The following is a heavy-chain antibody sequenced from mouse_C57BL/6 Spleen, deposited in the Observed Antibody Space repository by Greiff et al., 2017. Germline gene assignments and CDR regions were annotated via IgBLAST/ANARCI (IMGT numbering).Heavy chain of an antibody. CDR2: INPNNGGT. V-gene: IGHV1-18*01. CDR1: GYTFTDYN. J-gene: IGHJ3*01. D-gene: IGHD3-2*02. CDR3: ARAAQALFAY. Sequence: EVQVVESGPELVKPGASVKIPCKASGYTFTDYNMDWVKQSHGKSLEWIGDINPNNGGTIYNQKFKGKATLTVDKSSSTAYMELRSLTSEDTAVYYCARAAQALFAYWGQGTLVTVSA.